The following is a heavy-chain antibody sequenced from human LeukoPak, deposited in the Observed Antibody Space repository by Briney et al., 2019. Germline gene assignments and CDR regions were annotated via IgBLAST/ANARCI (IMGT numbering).Heavy chain of an antibody. V-gene: IGHV1-18*01. Sequence: ASVKVSCKASGYTFTTYGISWVRQAPGQGLEWVGWLRPSNGDTHYAQKFKGRVTMTTDTSTNTAYMELRSLRSDDTAVYYCARDSGSTSGFDNWGQGTLVTVPS. CDR1: GYTFTTYG. D-gene: IGHD2-15*01. CDR2: LRPSNGDT. J-gene: IGHJ4*02. CDR3: ARDSGSTSGFDN.